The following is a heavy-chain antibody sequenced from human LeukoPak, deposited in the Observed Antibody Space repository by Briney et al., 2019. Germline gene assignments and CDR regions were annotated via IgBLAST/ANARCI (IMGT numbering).Heavy chain of an antibody. Sequence: GGSLRLSCAASGFTFSDYYMSWIRQAPGKGLEWVSYISSSSSYTNYADSVKGRFTISRDNAKNSLYLQMNSLRAEDTAVYYCARRISSGWLGYWGQGTLVTVSS. CDR1: GFTFSDYY. CDR3: ARRISSGWLGY. V-gene: IGHV3-11*06. D-gene: IGHD6-19*01. J-gene: IGHJ4*02. CDR2: ISSSSSYT.